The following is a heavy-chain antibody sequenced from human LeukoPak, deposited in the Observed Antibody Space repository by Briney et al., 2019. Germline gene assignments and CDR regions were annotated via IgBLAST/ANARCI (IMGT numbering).Heavy chain of an antibody. CDR3: ARADFDWLLNYYYYGMDV. V-gene: IGHV1-2*02. CDR2: INPNSGGT. CDR1: GYTFTGYY. J-gene: IGHJ6*02. Sequence: GASVKVSCKASGYTFTGYYMHWVRQAPGQGLEWMGWINPNSGGTNYAQKFQGRVTMTRDTSISTAYMELSRLGSDDTAVYYCARADFDWLLNYYYYGMDVWGQGTTVTVSS. D-gene: IGHD3-9*01.